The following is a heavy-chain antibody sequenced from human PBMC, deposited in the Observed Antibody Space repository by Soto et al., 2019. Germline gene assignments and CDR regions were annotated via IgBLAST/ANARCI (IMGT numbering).Heavy chain of an antibody. CDR1: GFTFSIYA. D-gene: IGHD6-6*01. CDR3: AKSEYSSAAGDFDS. CDR2: ISGSGGST. J-gene: IGHJ4*02. Sequence: PGGSLRLSCAASGFTFSIYAMSWFRQAPGKGLEWVSAISGSGGSTYYADSVKGRFTISRDDSKNTLYLQMNSLRAEDTAVYYCAKSEYSSAAGDFDSWGQGTLVTVSS. V-gene: IGHV3-23*01.